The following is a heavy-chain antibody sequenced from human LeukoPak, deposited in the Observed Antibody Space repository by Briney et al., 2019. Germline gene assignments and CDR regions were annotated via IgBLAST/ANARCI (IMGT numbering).Heavy chain of an antibody. V-gene: IGHV4-30-4*01. J-gene: IGHJ4*02. CDR3: AAGRYDSSGYALDY. D-gene: IGHD3-22*01. Sequence: PSETLSLTCTVSGGSISRGDYYWNWIRQPPGKGLEWIGYIYYSGSTYYSPSLKSRLIISVDTSKNQFSLELRSVTAAYTAVYYCAAGRYDSSGYALDYWGQGTLVTVSS. CDR1: GGSISRGDYY. CDR2: IYYSGST.